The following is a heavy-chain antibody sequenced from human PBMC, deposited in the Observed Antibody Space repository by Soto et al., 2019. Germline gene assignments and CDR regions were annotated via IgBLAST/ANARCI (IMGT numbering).Heavy chain of an antibody. CDR1: GFALSTSGVG. J-gene: IGHJ2*01. D-gene: IGHD3-16*01. Sequence: QITLKESGPTLVNPTQTLTLTCTFSGFALSTSGVGVGWIRQSPGKALEWVALIYWNDDKRYSPSLKSRLTHTKDTSKNQVVLTLTNMDPVDTATYDCAHTLSSADYVSWYFDLWGRGTLVTVSS. CDR2: IYWNDDK. V-gene: IGHV2-5*01. CDR3: AHTLSSADYVSWYFDL.